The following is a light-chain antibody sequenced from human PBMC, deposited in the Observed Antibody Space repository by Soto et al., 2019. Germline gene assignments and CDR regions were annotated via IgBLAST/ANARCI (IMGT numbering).Light chain of an antibody. CDR2: GAY. J-gene: IGKJ1*01. CDR1: QSVSSN. CDR3: QQYNNWLRGT. Sequence: EIVMTQSPATLSVSPGERATLSCRASQSVSSNLAWYQQKPGQAPRLLIYGAYTRATGIPARFSGSGSGTEFTLTISSLQSEDFAVYYCQQYNNWLRGTFGQGTKVEIK. V-gene: IGKV3-15*01.